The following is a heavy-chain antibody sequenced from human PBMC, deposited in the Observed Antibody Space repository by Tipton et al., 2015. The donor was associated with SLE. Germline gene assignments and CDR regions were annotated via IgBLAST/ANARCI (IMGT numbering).Heavy chain of an antibody. CDR2: IDPSDSYT. CDR1: GYSFTSYW. CDR3: ARQNYYDILTGDAFDI. J-gene: IGHJ3*02. V-gene: IGHV5-10-1*01. D-gene: IGHD3-9*01. Sequence: VQLVQSGAEVKKPGESLRIACKGSGYSFTSYWISWVRQMPGKGLEWMGRIDPSDSYTNYSPSFQGHVTISADKSISTAYLQWSSLKASDTAMYYCARQNYYDILTGDAFDIWGQGTMVTVSS.